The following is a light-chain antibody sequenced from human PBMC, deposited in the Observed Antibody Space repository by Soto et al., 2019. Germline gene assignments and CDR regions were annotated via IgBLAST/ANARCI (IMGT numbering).Light chain of an antibody. V-gene: IGKV3-20*01. CDR2: GAS. CDR1: QFVSSRS. CDR3: QQCANSLIT. J-gene: IGKJ5*01. Sequence: EIVFTQYPGTLSLSPGESATLLCRASQFVSSRSLAWYQQKLGQAPRLLIYGASNRATGIPGRFSASGSGTDFTLTINPLEPEDFAVYFCQQCANSLITFGQGTRLE.